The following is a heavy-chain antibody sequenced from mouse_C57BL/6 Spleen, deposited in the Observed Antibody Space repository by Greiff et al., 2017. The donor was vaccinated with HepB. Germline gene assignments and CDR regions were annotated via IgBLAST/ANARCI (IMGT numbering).Heavy chain of an antibody. CDR3: SIYYAYAMYY. D-gene: IGHD2-1*01. V-gene: IGHV1-82*01. Sequence: VQLQQSGPELVKPGASVKISCKASGYAFSSSWMNWVKQRPGKGLEWIGRIYPGDGDTNYNGKFKGKATLTADKSSSTADMQLSSLTYADSAVYFCSIYYAYAMYYWGQGASVTVSS. CDR1: GYAFSSSW. CDR2: IYPGDGDT. J-gene: IGHJ4*01.